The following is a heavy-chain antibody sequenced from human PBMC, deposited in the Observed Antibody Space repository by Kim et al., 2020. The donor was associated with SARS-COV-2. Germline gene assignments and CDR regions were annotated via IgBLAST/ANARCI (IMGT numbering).Heavy chain of an antibody. V-gene: IGHV3-21*01. CDR2: ISSSSSYI. J-gene: IGHJ4*02. D-gene: IGHD5-12*01. CDR1: GFTFSSYS. CDR3: ARDGSDIVATIPFDY. Sequence: GGSLRLSCAASGFTFSSYSMNWVRQAPGKGLEWVSSISSSSSYIYYADSVKGRFTISRDNAKNSLYLQMNSLRAEDTAVYYCARDGSDIVATIPFDYWGQGTLVTVSS.